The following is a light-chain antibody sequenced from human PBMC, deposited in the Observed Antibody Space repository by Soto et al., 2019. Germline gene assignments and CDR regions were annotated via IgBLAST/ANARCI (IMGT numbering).Light chain of an antibody. Sequence: EIVLTQSPGTLSLSPGERATLSGRASQSVSSNLAWYQQKPGQAPRLLIYGASTRATGIPARFSGSVSGTEFTLTISSLQSEDFAVYYGQQYKNWPTWTFGQGTKVDIK. CDR1: QSVSSN. CDR2: GAS. V-gene: IGKV3-15*01. J-gene: IGKJ1*01. CDR3: QQYKNWPTWT.